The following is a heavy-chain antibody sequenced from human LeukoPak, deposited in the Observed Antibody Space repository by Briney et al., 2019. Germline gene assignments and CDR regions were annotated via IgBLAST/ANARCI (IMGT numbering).Heavy chain of an antibody. Sequence: EASVKVSCKASGYTFADHFIHWVRQAPGQGLEWMGWINPNSGATNYAQNFQGRVTMTSDTSITTAYMELTSLTLNDTAVYYCAREGWEPNFDQWGQRTLVTVSS. D-gene: IGHD1-26*01. J-gene: IGHJ4*02. CDR3: AREGWEPNFDQ. V-gene: IGHV1-2*02. CDR2: INPNSGAT. CDR1: GYTFADHF.